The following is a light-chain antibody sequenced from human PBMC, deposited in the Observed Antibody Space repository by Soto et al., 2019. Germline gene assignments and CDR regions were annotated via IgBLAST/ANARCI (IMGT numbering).Light chain of an antibody. CDR2: EIS. V-gene: IGKV1-17*01. Sequence: DIQMTQYPSSLSASAGDRVTITCRASQGVGNSLDWYQQKPGKAPKRLIYEISSLQTGVPSRFSGTGSGTEFTLTISGLQPEDFATYYCLQQTSYPFTFGPGTKVDIK. CDR3: LQQTSYPFT. J-gene: IGKJ3*01. CDR1: QGVGNS.